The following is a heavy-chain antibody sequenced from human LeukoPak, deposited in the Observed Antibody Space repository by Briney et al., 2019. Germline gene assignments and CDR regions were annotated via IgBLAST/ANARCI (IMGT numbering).Heavy chain of an antibody. D-gene: IGHD2-21*02. CDR2: ISYDGSNK. V-gene: IGHV3-30*18. CDR3: AKDQAAYCGGDCLSGFDP. CDR1: GFTFSSYG. J-gene: IGHJ5*02. Sequence: PGRSLRLSCAASGFTFSSYGMHWVRQAPGKGLEWVAVISYDGSNKYYAGSVKGRFTISRDNSKNTLYLQMNSLRAEDTAVYYCAKDQAAYCGGDCLSGFDPWGQGTLVTVSS.